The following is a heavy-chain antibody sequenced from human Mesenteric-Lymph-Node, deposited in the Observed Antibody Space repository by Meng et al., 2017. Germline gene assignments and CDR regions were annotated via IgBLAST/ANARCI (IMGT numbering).Heavy chain of an antibody. CDR3: ARDLRYYDSSGYYSGHWYFDL. CDR1: GFTLSSYE. Sequence: GESLKIPCAASGFTLSSYEMNWVRQAPGKGLEGVSYISSSGSTIYYADSVKGRFTISRDNAKNSLYLQMNSLSAEDTAVYYCARDLRYYDSSGYYSGHWYFDLWGRGTLVTVSS. V-gene: IGHV3-48*03. J-gene: IGHJ2*01. CDR2: ISSSGSTI. D-gene: IGHD3-22*01.